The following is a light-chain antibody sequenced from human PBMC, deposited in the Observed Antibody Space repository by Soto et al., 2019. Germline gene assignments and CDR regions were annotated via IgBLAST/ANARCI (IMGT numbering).Light chain of an antibody. J-gene: IGKJ2*01. V-gene: IGKV3-20*01. CDR3: LQYGSAPYT. Sequence: ETVLTQSPGTLSLSPGDTATLSCRASRSVLSNSLAWYQQKPGQAPRVLIYGASTRATGIPDRFSGSTSGTDFTLTINRLEPEDFAVYYCLQYGSAPYTFGQGTKVEIK. CDR2: GAS. CDR1: RSVLSNS.